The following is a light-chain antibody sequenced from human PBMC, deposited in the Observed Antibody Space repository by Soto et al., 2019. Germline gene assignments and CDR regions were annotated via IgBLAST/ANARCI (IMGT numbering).Light chain of an antibody. CDR2: EVT. Sequence: ALTQPASVSGSPGQSITISCTGTSGDIGSYNRVSWYQQHPGKAPKLIIYEVTDRPSGVSNRFSGSKSGNTASLTISGLQAEDEAEYYCSSYTNINTRACVIGTGTKVTVL. CDR1: SGDIGSYNR. V-gene: IGLV2-14*01. J-gene: IGLJ1*01. CDR3: SSYTNINTRACV.